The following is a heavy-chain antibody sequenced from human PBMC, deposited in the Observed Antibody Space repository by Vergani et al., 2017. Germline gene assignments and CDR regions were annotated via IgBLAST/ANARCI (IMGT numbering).Heavy chain of an antibody. Sequence: QVHLVESGGGVVQPGRSLRLSCVVSGLTSSYYGMHWVRQAPGKGLEWVAVISYDGTQKYYADSVKGRFTISRDNSKSTLYLQMNSLRTEDTAVYYCARDLRLLYNRFDPWGQGTLVTVSS. J-gene: IGHJ5*02. D-gene: IGHD1-14*01. V-gene: IGHV3-30*03. CDR1: GLTSSYYG. CDR2: ISYDGTQK. CDR3: ARDLRLLYNRFDP.